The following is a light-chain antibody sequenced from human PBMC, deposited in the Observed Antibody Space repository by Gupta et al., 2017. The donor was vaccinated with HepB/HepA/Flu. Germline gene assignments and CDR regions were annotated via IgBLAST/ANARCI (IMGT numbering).Light chain of an antibody. V-gene: IGLV2-14*03. CDR3: SSCTASLTL. J-gene: IGLJ2*01. Sequence: QSALTQPASVSGSPGQSITISCTGTSSDIGGYDYVSWYQQHPGEAPKLIIYDVNNRPSGVSSRFSASKSGNTASLTISGLQTDDEGDYYCSSCTASLTLFGGGTKLTVL. CDR1: SSDIGGYDY. CDR2: DVN.